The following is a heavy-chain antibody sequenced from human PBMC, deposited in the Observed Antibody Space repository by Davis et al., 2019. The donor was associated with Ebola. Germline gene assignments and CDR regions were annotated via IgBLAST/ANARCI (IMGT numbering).Heavy chain of an antibody. CDR1: GGSINSNTFY. V-gene: IGHV4-39*07. CDR2: IYYSGAT. J-gene: IGHJ6*03. D-gene: IGHD6-19*01. Sequence: PSETLSLTCSVSGGSINSNTFYWGWIRQSPGKGLEWIGRIYYSGATDYNASLKSRVTLSVDRSKNQFSLRLSSLSAADTAVYYCARLGYSSSFMDVWGTGTTVIVSS. CDR3: ARLGYSSSFMDV.